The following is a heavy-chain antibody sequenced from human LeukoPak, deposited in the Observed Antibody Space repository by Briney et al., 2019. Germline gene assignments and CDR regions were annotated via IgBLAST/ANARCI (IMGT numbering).Heavy chain of an antibody. J-gene: IGHJ4*02. CDR2: ISSSSSHI. CDR3: AKVVVPAAMKAYFDY. D-gene: IGHD2-2*01. CDR1: GFTSSDYS. V-gene: IGHV3-21*01. Sequence: PGGSLRLSCAASGFTSSDYSMNWVRQAPGKGLEWVSSISSSSSHIYYADSVKGRFTISRDNAKNSLYLQMNSLRAEDTAVYSCAKVVVPAAMKAYFDYWGQGTLVTVSS.